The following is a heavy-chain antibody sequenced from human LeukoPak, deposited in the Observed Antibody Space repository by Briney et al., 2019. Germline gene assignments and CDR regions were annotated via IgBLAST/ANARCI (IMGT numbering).Heavy chain of an antibody. CDR3: ARGGLYYYDSSGSTGHQDFDY. CDR1: GYTFTSYC. J-gene: IGHJ4*02. D-gene: IGHD3-22*01. CDR2: INPSGGST. V-gene: IGHV1-46*01. Sequence: GASVKVSCKASGYTFTSYCMHWVRQAPGQGLEWMGIINPSGGSTSYAQKFQGRVTMTRDTSTSTVYMELSSPRSEDTAVYYCARGGLYYYDSSGSTGHQDFDYWGQGTLVTVSS.